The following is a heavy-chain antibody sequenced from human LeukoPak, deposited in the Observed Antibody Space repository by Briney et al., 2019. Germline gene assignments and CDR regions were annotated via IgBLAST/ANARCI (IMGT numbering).Heavy chain of an antibody. CDR2: IIPIFGTA. V-gene: IGHV1-69*06. J-gene: IGHJ4*02. CDR1: GGTFSSYA. D-gene: IGHD3-22*01. Sequence: SVTVSCKASGGTFSSYAISWVRQAPGQGLEWMGRIIPIFGTANYAQKFQGRVTITADKSTSTAYMELSSLRSEDTAVYYCASWYYYDSSGYSNYWGQGTLLTVSS. CDR3: ASWYYYDSSGYSNY.